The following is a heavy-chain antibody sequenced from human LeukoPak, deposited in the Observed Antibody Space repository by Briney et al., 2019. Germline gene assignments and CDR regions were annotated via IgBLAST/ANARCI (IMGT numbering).Heavy chain of an antibody. J-gene: IGHJ6*03. CDR1: GGSISSSNW. CDR3: ARELRYFDWLFDYYYMDV. D-gene: IGHD3-9*01. Sequence: ETLSLTCAVSGGSISSSNWWSWVRQAPGKGLEWVSVIYSGGSTYYADSVKGRFTISRDNSKNTLYLQMNSLRAEDTAVYYCARELRYFDWLFDYYYMDVWGKGTTVTISS. CDR2: IYSGGST. V-gene: IGHV3-53*01.